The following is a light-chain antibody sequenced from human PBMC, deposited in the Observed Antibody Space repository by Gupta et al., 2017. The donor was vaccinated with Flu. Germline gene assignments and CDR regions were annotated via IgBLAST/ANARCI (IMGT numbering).Light chain of an antibody. CDR1: RSISDW. CDR3: QQYSDMFT. CDR2: KAS. J-gene: IGKJ2*01. V-gene: IGKV1-5*03. Sequence: DVHMTQSPSTLSASVGDRVTITCRASRSISDWLAWYQQRPGKAPQVLISKASHLESGVPSRFSGTGSGTEFTLTISSLQPEDFATYYCQQYSDMFTFGQGTKLEIE.